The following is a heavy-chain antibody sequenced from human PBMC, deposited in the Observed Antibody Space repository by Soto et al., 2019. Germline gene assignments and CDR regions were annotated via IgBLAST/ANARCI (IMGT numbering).Heavy chain of an antibody. CDR1: GLTFSNYD. CDR3: ANGGLNFRLFDF. CDR2: ISGSATST. Sequence: EVQLLESGGGLVQPGGSLRLSCVVSGLTFSNYDMSWVRQAPGKGLEWVSAISGSATSTYYADSVKGRFTISRDNSKKTLYLHMSSLSAEDTAVYYCANGGLNFRLFDFWGQGALVTVSS. J-gene: IGHJ4*02. D-gene: IGHD3-16*01. V-gene: IGHV3-23*01.